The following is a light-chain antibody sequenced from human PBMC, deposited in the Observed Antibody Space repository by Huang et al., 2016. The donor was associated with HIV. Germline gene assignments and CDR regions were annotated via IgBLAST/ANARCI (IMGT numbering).Light chain of an antibody. CDR1: QTISSY. CDR2: DTS. CDR3: HQRAGWPL. Sequence: EVVLTQSPATLSLSPGERATLSCRASQTISSYLAWYQHKPGQPHRLLIYDTSKRATGIPARFSGRGAGTVFTLTISSLEPEDFAVYYCHQRAGWPLFGGGTKVEIK. J-gene: IGKJ4*02. V-gene: IGKV3-11*01.